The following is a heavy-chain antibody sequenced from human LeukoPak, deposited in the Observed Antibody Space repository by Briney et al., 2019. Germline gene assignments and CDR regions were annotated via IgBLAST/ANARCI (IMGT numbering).Heavy chain of an antibody. CDR2: IYDSGST. D-gene: IGHD3-22*01. CDR1: GGSISSYY. V-gene: IGHV4-59*08. CDR3: ARQSISGSSLSYFDY. Sequence: SETLSLTCTVSGGSISSYYWSWIRQPPGKGLEWIGNIYDSGSTNYNPSLKSRVTISVDTSKNQCSLKLSSGSAADTAVYYCARQSISGSSLSYFDYWGQGTLVNVSS. J-gene: IGHJ4*02.